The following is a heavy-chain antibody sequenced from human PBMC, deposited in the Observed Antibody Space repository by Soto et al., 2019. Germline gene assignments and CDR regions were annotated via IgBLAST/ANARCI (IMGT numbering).Heavy chain of an antibody. J-gene: IGHJ4*02. Sequence: EVQLVESGGGLVQPGGSLRLSCAASGFTFSSYAMHWVRQAPGKGLEYVSVISSNGGSTYYGNSVKGRFTISRDNSKNTLYLQMGSLRAEDMAVYYCARGSNGYHFDYWGQETLVTVSS. CDR3: ARGSNGYHFDY. CDR1: GFTFSSYA. V-gene: IGHV3-64*01. CDR2: ISSNGGST. D-gene: IGHD5-12*01.